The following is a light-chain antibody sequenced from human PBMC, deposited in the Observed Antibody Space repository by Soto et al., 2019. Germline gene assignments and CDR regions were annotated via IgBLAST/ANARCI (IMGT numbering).Light chain of an antibody. CDR1: SSNIGAGSA. J-gene: IGLJ3*02. V-gene: IGLV1-40*01. CDR2: ENT. Sequence: QAVVTQPPSVSGAPGQNIIISCTGSSSNIGAGSAVHWYQQLPGTAPKLLINENTNRPSGVPDRFSGFKSGTSASLAITGLQAEDEADYYCQSYDTSRHVWVFGGGTKLTVL. CDR3: QSYDTSRHVWV.